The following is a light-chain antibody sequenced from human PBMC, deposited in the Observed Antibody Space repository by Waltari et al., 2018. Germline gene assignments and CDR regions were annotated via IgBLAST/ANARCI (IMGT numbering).Light chain of an antibody. J-gene: IGKJ4*01. CDR2: WAS. Sequence: DIVMTQSPESLAVSLGERATIKCKSSESVLYSSNNKNHLAWYQQKQGQPPKLLLYWASTRKSGVPDRFSGSGSETDFTLTVTSLQAEDAAVYYCQQYYSTPLTFGGGTRVEI. CDR3: QQYYSTPLT. V-gene: IGKV4-1*01. CDR1: ESVLYSSNNKNH.